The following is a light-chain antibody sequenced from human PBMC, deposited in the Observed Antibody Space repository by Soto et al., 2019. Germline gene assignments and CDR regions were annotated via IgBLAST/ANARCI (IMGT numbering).Light chain of an antibody. V-gene: IGLV1-44*01. J-gene: IGLJ3*02. CDR2: SDN. Sequence: QSVLTQPPSASGTPGQRVTISGSGSTSNIGSNSVNWYQHLPGAAPKVLMYSDNQRPSGVPDRFSGSKSGTSASLAISGLQSDDEADYYCAAWDDSLIGPVFGGGTKLTVL. CDR1: TSNIGSNS. CDR3: AAWDDSLIGPV.